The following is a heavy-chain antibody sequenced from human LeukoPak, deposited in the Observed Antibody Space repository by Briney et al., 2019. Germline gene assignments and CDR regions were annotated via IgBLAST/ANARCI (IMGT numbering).Heavy chain of an antibody. CDR1: GFTFSNYG. Sequence: AGGSLRLSCAASGFTFSNYGMHWVRQAPGKGLEWLAVISAGGSLKYYADSVKGRFTISRDNSKNTLYLQMNSLRAEDTAVYYCATLWFGEFASPTDYWGQGTLVTVSS. CDR2: ISAGGSLK. J-gene: IGHJ4*02. CDR3: ATLWFGEFASPTDY. D-gene: IGHD3-10*01. V-gene: IGHV3-30*03.